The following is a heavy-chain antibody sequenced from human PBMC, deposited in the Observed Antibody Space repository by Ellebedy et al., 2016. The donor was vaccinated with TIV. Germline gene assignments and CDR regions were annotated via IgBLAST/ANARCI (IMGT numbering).Heavy chain of an antibody. D-gene: IGHD2-15*01. CDR3: VRGGGRGAVPNPFDF. J-gene: IGHJ4*02. CDR1: GFPFSNYW. V-gene: IGHV3-11*01. CDR2: ISYSGRSI. Sequence: GGSLRLSCAASGFPFSNYWMHWIRQAPGKGLEWISYISYSGRSIYYADSVEGRFTISRNNANSALYLQMNSLRADDTAIYYCVRGGGRGAVPNPFDFWGQGTLVTVSS.